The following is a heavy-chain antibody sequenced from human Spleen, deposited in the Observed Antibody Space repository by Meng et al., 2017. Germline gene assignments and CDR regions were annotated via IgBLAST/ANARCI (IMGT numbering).Heavy chain of an antibody. CDR3: ARGQKVYNYGFSRGGTFDY. CDR1: GDSISSSGYY. D-gene: IGHD3/OR15-3a*01. J-gene: IGHJ4*02. CDR2: ISHSGST. Sequence: SETLSLTCSVSGDSISSSGYYWSWIRQTPGKGLEWIGEISHSGSTNYNPSLMGRVAMSVDTSKSQLSLKLNSVTAADTAVYYCARGQKVYNYGFSRGGTFDYWGQGTLVTVSS. V-gene: IGHV4-34*01.